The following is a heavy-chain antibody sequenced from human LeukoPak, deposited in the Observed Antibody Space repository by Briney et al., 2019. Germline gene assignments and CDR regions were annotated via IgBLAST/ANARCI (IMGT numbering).Heavy chain of an antibody. CDR2: ICNTGRTI. CDR1: GFTFSSYE. V-gene: IGHV3-48*03. CDR3: VRGDRYFFDF. J-gene: IGHJ4*02. Sequence: PGGSLRLSCAASGFTFSSYEMNWVRQAPGRGLEWVSYICNTGRTIYYTDSVKGRFTISRDNAKNSLYLQMNSLRAEDTAIYYCVRGDRYFFDFWGQGTLVTVSS.